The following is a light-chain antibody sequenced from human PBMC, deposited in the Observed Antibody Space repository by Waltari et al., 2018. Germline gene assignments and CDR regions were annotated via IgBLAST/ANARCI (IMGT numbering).Light chain of an antibody. CDR1: SPNIGKNY. J-gene: IGLJ2*01. CDR2: EDY. Sequence: QSVLTQPPSVSAASGQKVTISCSGSSPNIGKNYVSWYQQFPGTAPKLLIYEDYKRPSGISGRVSGSKSGTSATLDIHGLQTGDEADYYCGTWDSSMSVGVLGGGTKVTVL. V-gene: IGLV1-51*01. CDR3: GTWDSSMSVGV.